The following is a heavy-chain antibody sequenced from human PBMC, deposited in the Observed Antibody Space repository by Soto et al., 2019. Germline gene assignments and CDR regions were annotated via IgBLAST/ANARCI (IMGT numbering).Heavy chain of an antibody. J-gene: IGHJ4*02. CDR2: IGASGAGT. Sequence: EVQLLESGGGLVQPGGSLRLSCAASGFTFSTYAMSWVRQAPGKGPEWVSGIGASGAGTYYAESVKGRFTISRDNSKNTLHLQMNSLRAEDTAVYYCALRKTGSFFDYWGQGTLVTVSS. D-gene: IGHD3-10*01. CDR1: GFTFSTYA. CDR3: ALRKTGSFFDY. V-gene: IGHV3-23*01.